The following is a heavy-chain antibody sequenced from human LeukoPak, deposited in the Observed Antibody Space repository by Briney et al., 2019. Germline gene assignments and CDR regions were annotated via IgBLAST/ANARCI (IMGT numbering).Heavy chain of an antibody. CDR2: ICGSGENT. CDR3: AKALFLQTFNRNLYFFVH. D-gene: IGHD1-14*01. V-gene: IGHV3-23*01. Sequence: GGSLRLSCAASGFTFSSYAMNWVRQAPGKGLEWVSGICGSGENTYYADSVKGRRITNSRDNAKNTMYQKMNSVRANDTAVYYCAKALFLQTFNRNLYFFVHWGPGAL. CDR1: GFTFSSYA. J-gene: IGHJ4*01.